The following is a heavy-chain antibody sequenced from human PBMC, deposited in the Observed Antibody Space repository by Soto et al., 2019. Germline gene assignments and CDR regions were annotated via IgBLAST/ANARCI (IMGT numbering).Heavy chain of an antibody. J-gene: IGHJ4*02. D-gene: IGHD6-6*01. CDR3: AKKHSGASLAY. CDR2: MNPNTGYT. CDR1: GYTFISSD. Sequence: QVQLVQSGPEVKKPGASVKVSCKTSGYTFISSDINWVRQAPGQGLEWVGLMNPNTGYTESAGKLQDRVTMTRGVSINTAYLELSGLTSEDTAVYFCAKKHSGASLAYWGQGSLVSVSS. V-gene: IGHV1-8*01.